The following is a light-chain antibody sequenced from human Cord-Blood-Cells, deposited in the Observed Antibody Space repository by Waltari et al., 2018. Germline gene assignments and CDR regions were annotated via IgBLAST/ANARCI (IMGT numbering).Light chain of an antibody. CDR3: CSYAGSSTFV. Sequence: QSALTQPASVSGSPGQSTTISCTGTSSDVGSFNLVSWSQPHPGKAPKLMIYEGRKRPSGVSNRFSGSKSGNTASLTISGLQAEDEADYYCCSYAGSSTFVFGTGTKVTVL. CDR1: SSDVGSFNL. V-gene: IGLV2-23*01. J-gene: IGLJ1*01. CDR2: EGR.